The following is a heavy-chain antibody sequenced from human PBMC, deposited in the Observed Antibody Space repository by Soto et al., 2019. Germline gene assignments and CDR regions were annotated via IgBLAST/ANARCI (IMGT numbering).Heavy chain of an antibody. CDR2: IIPILGIA. J-gene: IGHJ6*03. CDR3: ARAISSLDYYYYMDV. V-gene: IGHV1-69*02. CDR1: GGTFSSYT. Sequence: ASVKVSCKASGGTFSSYTISWVRQAPGQGLEWMGRIIPILGIANYAQKFQGRVTITADKSTSTAYMELSSLRSEDTAVYYCARAISSLDYYYYMDVWGKGTTVTVSS.